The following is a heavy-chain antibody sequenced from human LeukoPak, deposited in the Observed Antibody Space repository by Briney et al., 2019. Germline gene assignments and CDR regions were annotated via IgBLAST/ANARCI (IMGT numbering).Heavy chain of an antibody. D-gene: IGHD4-17*01. Sequence: SETLSLTCTVSGGSISSDDYYWSWIRQPPGKGLEWIGSIYYSGSTYYNPSLKSRVTISVDTSKNQFSLKLSSVTAADTAVYYCARGSNGDYGGGFDYWGQGTLVTVSS. CDR2: IYYSGST. J-gene: IGHJ4*02. V-gene: IGHV4-39*07. CDR3: ARGSNGDYGGGFDY. CDR1: GGSISSDDYY.